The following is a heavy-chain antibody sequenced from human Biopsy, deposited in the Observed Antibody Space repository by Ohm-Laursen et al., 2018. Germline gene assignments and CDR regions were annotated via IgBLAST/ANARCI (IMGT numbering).Heavy chain of an antibody. CDR3: VRGVDYYDPYHYYALDV. CDR2: INHSGRT. J-gene: IGHJ6*02. V-gene: IGHV4-34*01. CDR1: GESFNGYY. Sequence: SDTLPLTCAVYGESFNGYYWSWIRQTPGKGLEWIGEINHSGRTNYNPSLKSRVTISVDTSKNQFSLKVRSVTAADTAVYYCVRGVDYYDPYHYYALDVWGQGTTVTVSS. D-gene: IGHD3-22*01.